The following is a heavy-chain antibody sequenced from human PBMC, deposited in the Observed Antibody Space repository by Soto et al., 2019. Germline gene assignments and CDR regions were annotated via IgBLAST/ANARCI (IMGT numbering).Heavy chain of an antibody. CDR1: GDCVSSNSVA. J-gene: IGHJ6*02. CDR2: TYYRSKWYN. Sequence: SQTLSLTCVISGDCVSSNSVAWNWIRQSPSRGLEWLGRTYYRSKWYNDYAPSVKGRITINPDTSKNQLSLQLTSVTPEDTAVYFCARDEAAGWDYYYGLDVWGQGTTVTVSS. D-gene: IGHD3-9*01. V-gene: IGHV6-1*01. CDR3: ARDEAAGWDYYYGLDV.